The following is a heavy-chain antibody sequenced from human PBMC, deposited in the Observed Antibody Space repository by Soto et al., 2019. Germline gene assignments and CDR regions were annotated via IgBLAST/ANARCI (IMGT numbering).Heavy chain of an antibody. CDR2: IIPIFGTA. J-gene: IGHJ4*02. CDR1: GGTFSSYA. Sequence: SVKVSCKASGGTFSSYAISWVRQAPGQGLEWMGGIIPIFGTANYAQKFQGRVTITADESTSTAYMELSSLRSEDTAVYYCARDDTDMVQTPTQFDYWGQGTLVTVSS. CDR3: ARDDTDMVQTPTQFDY. D-gene: IGHD5-18*01. V-gene: IGHV1-69*13.